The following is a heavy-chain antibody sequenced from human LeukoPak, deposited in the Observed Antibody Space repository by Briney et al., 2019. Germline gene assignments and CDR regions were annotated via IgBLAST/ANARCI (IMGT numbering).Heavy chain of an antibody. D-gene: IGHD3-10*01. Sequence: GGSLRLSCVASGFTFSGSAIHWARQASGKGLEWVGRIRSKANSYATAYAASVEGRFTFSRDDSRNTAYLQMNSLRAEDTAVYYCAKDNRDYYIDYWGQGTLVTVSS. CDR2: IRSKANSYAT. J-gene: IGHJ4*02. CDR3: AKDNRDYYIDY. V-gene: IGHV3-73*01. CDR1: GFTFSGSA.